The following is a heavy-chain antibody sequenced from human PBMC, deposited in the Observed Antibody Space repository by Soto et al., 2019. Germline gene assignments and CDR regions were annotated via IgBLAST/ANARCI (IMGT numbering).Heavy chain of an antibody. V-gene: IGHV4-30-4*01. D-gene: IGHD6-13*01. J-gene: IGHJ5*02. CDR3: ARDRGSSWYSNWFDP. CDR1: GGSISSGDYY. CDR2: IYYSGST. Sequence: SETLSLTCTVSGGSISSGDYYWSWIRQPPGKGLEWIGYIYYSGSTYYNPSLKSRVTISVDTSKNQFSLKLSSVTAADTAVYYCARDRGSSWYSNWFDPWGQGTLVTVSS.